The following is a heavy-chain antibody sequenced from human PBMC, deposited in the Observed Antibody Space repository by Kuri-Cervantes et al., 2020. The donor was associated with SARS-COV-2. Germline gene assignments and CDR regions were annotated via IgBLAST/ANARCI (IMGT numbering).Heavy chain of an antibody. V-gene: IGHV4-39*01. Sequence: GSLRLSCTVSGGSISSRNSYWGWIRQSPGKGLDWIGNIHYSGTIDYNPSLKSRVTMSLDASRNQVSLNLISVTAADTALYYCARRVRDLRRIDAFDIWGQGTMVTVSS. J-gene: IGHJ3*02. D-gene: IGHD1-1*01. CDR1: GGSISSRNSY. CDR3: ARRVRDLRRIDAFDI. CDR2: IHYSGTI.